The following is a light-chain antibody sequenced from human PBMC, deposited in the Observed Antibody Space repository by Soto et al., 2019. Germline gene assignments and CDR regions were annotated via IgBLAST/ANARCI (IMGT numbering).Light chain of an antibody. V-gene: IGLV2-8*01. J-gene: IGLJ2*01. CDR3: CSYAGSYTHVV. CDR1: SSDVGAYNY. CDR2: EVT. Sequence: QSALTQPPSASGSPGQSVTISCTGTSSDVGAYNYVSWYQHRPGKAPKLMIYEVTKRPSWVPDRFSGSKSGNTASLTISGLQAEDEADYYCCSYAGSYTHVVFGGGTKLTVL.